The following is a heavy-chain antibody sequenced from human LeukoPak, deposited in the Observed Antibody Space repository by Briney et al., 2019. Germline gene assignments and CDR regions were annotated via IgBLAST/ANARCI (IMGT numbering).Heavy chain of an antibody. CDR1: GFTFTSSA. V-gene: IGHV1-58*02. J-gene: IGHJ6*04. Sequence: SVKVSCKASGFTFTSSARQWVRQARGQRLEWIGWIVVGSGNTNYEQKFQERVTITRDMSTSTAYMELSSLRSEDTAVYYCAAAYTTSSWYYGMDVWGKGTTVTVSS. CDR3: AAAYTTSSWYYGMDV. D-gene: IGHD6-13*01. CDR2: IVVGSGNT.